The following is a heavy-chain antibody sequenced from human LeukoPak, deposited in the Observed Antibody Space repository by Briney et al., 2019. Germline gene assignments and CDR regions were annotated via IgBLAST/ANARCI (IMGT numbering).Heavy chain of an antibody. V-gene: IGHV3-23*01. D-gene: IGHD1-1*01. CDR2: ISGSGDST. Sequence: PGGSLRLSCAASRFTFSSYAMSWVRQAPGKGLEWVSVISGSGDSTYYADSVKGRFTISRDNSKNTLYLQMNSLRVEDTAVYYCARLTGTTGFDYWGQGTLVTVSS. J-gene: IGHJ4*02. CDR1: RFTFSSYA. CDR3: ARLTGTTGFDY.